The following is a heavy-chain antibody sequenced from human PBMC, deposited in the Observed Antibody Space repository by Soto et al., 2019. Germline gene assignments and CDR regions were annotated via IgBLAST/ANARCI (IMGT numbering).Heavy chain of an antibody. CDR2: VYYIGRT. V-gene: IGHV4-61*01. D-gene: IGHD6-13*01. Sequence: QVQLQESGPGLVKPSETLSLTCTVSGASVSSGSFYWSWIRQPPGMGLEWSGFVYYIGRTNYNPSLKSRVAISVDTSKNQFALKRSSVTAADTAVYYCPAVDSNRRFYPWGKGTLVNVSA. CDR1: GASVSSGSFY. J-gene: IGHJ5*02. CDR3: PAVDSNRRFYP.